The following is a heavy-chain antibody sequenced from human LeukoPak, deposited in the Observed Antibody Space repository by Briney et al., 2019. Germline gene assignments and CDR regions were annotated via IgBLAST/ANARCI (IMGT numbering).Heavy chain of an antibody. CDR3: ARGATAGRFSLRPTGAYYMDV. V-gene: IGHV1-2*02. Sequence: ASVKVSCKASGYTFTGYYMHWVRQAPGQGLEWMGWINPNSGDTNCAQKFQGRVTMTRDTSINTAYMELSSLRFDDTAVYYCARGATAGRFSLRPTGAYYMDVWGKGTTVTVSS. CDR2: INPNSGDT. J-gene: IGHJ6*03. CDR1: GYTFTGYY. D-gene: IGHD6-13*01.